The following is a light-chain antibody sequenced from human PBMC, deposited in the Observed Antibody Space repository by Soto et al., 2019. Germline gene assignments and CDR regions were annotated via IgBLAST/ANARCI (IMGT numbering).Light chain of an antibody. CDR2: SVS. V-gene: IGKV1-5*01. CDR1: QSVTTW. Sequence: DIQMTQSPSTLSASVGDRVTITCRASQSVTTWLAWYQQKPGKAPKLLIYSVSNLDSGVPSRFSGSGSGTEFTLTISRLQPDDFATYYCQQVRSYSRTFGQGTKVEMK. CDR3: QQVRSYSRT. J-gene: IGKJ1*01.